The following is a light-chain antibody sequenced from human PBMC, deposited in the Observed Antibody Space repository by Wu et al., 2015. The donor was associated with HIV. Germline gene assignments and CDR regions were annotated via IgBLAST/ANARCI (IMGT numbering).Light chain of an antibody. V-gene: IGKV3D-20*02. CDR2: GAS. CDR1: QSVSSSY. Sequence: EIVLTQSPATLSLSPGERATLSCRGSQSVSSSYLAWYQQKPGQAPRLLIYGASSRATGIPDRFSGSGSGADFTLTISSLEPEDFAVYYCQQRSNWPLTFGGGPRWRSN. J-gene: IGKJ4*01. CDR3: QQRSNWPLT.